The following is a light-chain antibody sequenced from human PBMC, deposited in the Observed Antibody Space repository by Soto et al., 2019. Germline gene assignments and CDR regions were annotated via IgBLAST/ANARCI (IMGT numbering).Light chain of an antibody. CDR1: SSDVGSYNL. J-gene: IGLJ2*01. CDR2: EGS. V-gene: IGLV2-23*01. Sequence: QSALTQPASVSGSPGQSITISCTGTSSDVGSYNLVSWYQQHPGKAPKLMIYEGSKRPSGVSNRFSGSKSGNTASLTISGLQAEDEADYYCCSYSGGVTHVVFGGGTKVTVL. CDR3: CSYSGGVTHVV.